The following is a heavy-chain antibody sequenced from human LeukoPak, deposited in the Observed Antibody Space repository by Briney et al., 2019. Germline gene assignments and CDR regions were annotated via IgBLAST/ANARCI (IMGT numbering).Heavy chain of an antibody. CDR1: GFTFSSYS. D-gene: IGHD2-15*01. Sequence: GGSLRLSCAASGFTFSSYSMNWVRQAPGEGLEWVSSISSSSSYIYYADSVKGRFTISRDNAKNSLYLQMNSLRAEDTAMYYCARDRTSGCSGGSCYNGGFDYWGQGTLVTVSS. CDR2: ISSSSSYI. V-gene: IGHV3-21*01. CDR3: ARDRTSGCSGGSCYNGGFDY. J-gene: IGHJ4*02.